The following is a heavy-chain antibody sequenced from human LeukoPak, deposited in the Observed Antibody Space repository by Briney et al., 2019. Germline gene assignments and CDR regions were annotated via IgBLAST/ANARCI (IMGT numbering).Heavy chain of an antibody. CDR1: GFTFSSYS. CDR3: ARDWGTTVTILDY. J-gene: IGHJ4*02. CDR2: ISSSSSYI. D-gene: IGHD4-17*01. Sequence: GGSLRLSCAASGFTFSSYSMNWVRQAPGKGLEWVSSISSSSSYIYYADSVKGRFTISRDNAKNSLYLQMNSLRAEDTAVYYCARDWGTTVTILDYWGQGTLVTVSS. V-gene: IGHV3-21*01.